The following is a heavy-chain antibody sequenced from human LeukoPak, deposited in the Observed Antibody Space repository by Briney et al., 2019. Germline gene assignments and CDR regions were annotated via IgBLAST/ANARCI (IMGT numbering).Heavy chain of an antibody. CDR1: GFIVSSNY. J-gene: IGHJ6*03. Sequence: GGSLRLSCAASGFIVSSNYMSWVRQAPGKGLEWVSVIYSGGSTYYADSVKGRFTVSRDNSKNTLYLQMNSLRAEDTAVYYCARHGSITMVRGRLRYYYMDVWGKGTTVTISS. D-gene: IGHD3-10*01. V-gene: IGHV3-53*01. CDR2: IYSGGST. CDR3: ARHGSITMVRGRLRYYYMDV.